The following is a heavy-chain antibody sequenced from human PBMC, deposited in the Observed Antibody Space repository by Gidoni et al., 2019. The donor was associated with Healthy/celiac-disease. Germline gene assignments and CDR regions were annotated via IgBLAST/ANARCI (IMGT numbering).Heavy chain of an antibody. D-gene: IGHD6-6*01. J-gene: IGHJ4*02. V-gene: IGHV4-34*01. CDR1: GGSFSGYY. Sequence: QVQLQQWGAGLLKPSETLSLTCAVYGGSFSGYYWSWIRQPPGKGLEWIGEINHSGSTNYNPSLKSRVTISVDTSKNQFSLKLSSVTAADTAVYYCARAGKRRIAATTVYYFDYWGQGTLVTVSS. CDR2: INHSGST. CDR3: ARAGKRRIAATTVYYFDY.